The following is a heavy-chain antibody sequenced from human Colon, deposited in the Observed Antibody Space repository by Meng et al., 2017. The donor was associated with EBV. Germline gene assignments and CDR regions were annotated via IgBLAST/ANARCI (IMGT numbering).Heavy chain of an antibody. CDR3: AREKSPGHFDY. CDR2: INPNNGGT. Sequence: QVQLVYTVAEVMKPRASLTVSCRASGYTFTESFLHWVRQAPGKGLEWLGTINPNNGGTNYAQRFQDKVTLTRDTSTSTVYMELSSLGSEDTALYYCAREKSPGHFDYLGQGILVTVSS. J-gene: IGHJ4*02. V-gene: IGHV1-46*01. CDR1: GYTFTESF.